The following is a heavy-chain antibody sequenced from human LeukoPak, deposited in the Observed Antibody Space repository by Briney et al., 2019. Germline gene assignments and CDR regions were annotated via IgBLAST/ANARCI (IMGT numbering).Heavy chain of an antibody. CDR2: INPNSGGT. V-gene: IGHV1-2*02. J-gene: IGHJ4*02. D-gene: IGHD5-12*01. Sequence: GASVKVSCKASGYTFTGYYMHWVRQAPGQGLEWMGWINPNSGGTNYAQNLQGRVTMTRDTSISTAYMELSRLRSDDTAVYFRASGVATIDFDYWGQGTLVTVSS. CDR3: ASGVATIDFDY. CDR1: GYTFTGYY.